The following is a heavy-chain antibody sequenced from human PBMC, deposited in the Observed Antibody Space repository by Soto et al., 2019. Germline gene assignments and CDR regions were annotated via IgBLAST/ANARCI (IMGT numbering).Heavy chain of an antibody. CDR3: AKKYGASGMDV. CDR1: GFTFGSYA. D-gene: IGHD2-2*01. CDR2: ISGSGGST. V-gene: IGHV3-23*01. J-gene: IGHJ6*02. Sequence: GGSLRLSCAASGFTFGSYAMSWVRQAPGKGLEWVSAISGSGGSTYYADSVKGRFTISRDNSKNMLYLQMNSLRAEDTAVDYCAKKYGASGMDVWGQGTTVTVSS.